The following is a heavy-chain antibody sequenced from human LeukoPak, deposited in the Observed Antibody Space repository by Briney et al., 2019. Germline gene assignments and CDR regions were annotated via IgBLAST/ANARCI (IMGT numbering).Heavy chain of an antibody. Sequence: SETLSLTCTVSGGSISSYYWSWIRQPPGKGLEWIGYIYYSGSTNYNPSLKSRVTISLDASKNQFSLRLSSVTAADTAVYYCARIAAAGTMGYYYYYMDVWGKGTTVTVSS. CDR3: ARIAAAGTMGYYYYYMDV. D-gene: IGHD6-13*01. V-gene: IGHV4-59*01. CDR2: IYYSGST. CDR1: GGSISSYY. J-gene: IGHJ6*03.